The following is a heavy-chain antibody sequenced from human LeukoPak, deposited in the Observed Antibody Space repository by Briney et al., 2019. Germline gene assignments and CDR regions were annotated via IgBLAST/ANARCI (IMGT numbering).Heavy chain of an antibody. D-gene: IGHD1-14*01. V-gene: IGHV3-23*01. Sequence: PGGSLRLSCAASGFTFSSYAIHWVRQAPGKGLEWVSTISNSDDSTYYADSVKGRFTISRDNSENTLFLRMNSLRAEDTAVYYCAKATGYLLWGQGTLVIVSS. CDR2: ISNSDDST. J-gene: IGHJ4*02. CDR1: GFTFSSYA. CDR3: AKATGYLL.